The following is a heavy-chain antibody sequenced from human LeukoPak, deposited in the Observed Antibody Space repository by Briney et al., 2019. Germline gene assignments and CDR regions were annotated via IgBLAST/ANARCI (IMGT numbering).Heavy chain of an antibody. J-gene: IGHJ6*03. V-gene: IGHV3-20*01. CDR1: GFTFDDYG. CDR2: INWNGGST. Sequence: GGSLRLSCAASGFTFDDYGMSWVRQAPGKGLEWVSGINWNGGSTGYADSVKGRFTISRDNAKNSLYLQMNSLRAEDTALYHCATESEQHYYYYYMDVWGKGTTVTISS. CDR3: ATESEQHYYYYYMDV. D-gene: IGHD1-26*01.